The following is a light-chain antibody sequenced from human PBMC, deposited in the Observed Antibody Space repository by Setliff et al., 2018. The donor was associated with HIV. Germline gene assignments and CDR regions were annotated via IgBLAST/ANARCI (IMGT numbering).Light chain of an antibody. V-gene: IGLV2-14*03. CDR2: DVS. CDR1: SSDVGAYAY. J-gene: IGLJ3*02. Sequence: QSALAQPASVSGSPGQSITISCTGTSSDVGAYAYVSWYQQHPGKVPKLMIYDVSNRPSGVSTRFSGSKSGNTASLTISGLQAEDEAHYYCISYRTTSTWVFGGGTKGTVL. CDR3: ISYRTTSTWV.